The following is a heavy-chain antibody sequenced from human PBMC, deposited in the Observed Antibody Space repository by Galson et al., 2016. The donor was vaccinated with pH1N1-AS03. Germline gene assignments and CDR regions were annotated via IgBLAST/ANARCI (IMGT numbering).Heavy chain of an antibody. CDR3: ARHREYQVLSSTMDV. D-gene: IGHD2-2*01. J-gene: IGHJ6*02. V-gene: IGHV5-51*01. CDR2: IYPSDSDT. Sequence: QSGAEVKKTGESLKISCKGSGYSFTGYWIGWVRQKPGKGLEWMGIIYPSDSDTRYNPSFQGQVTISVDESIGTAYLQWSSLKASDTPIYYCARHREYQVLSSTMDVWGQGTTVTVSS. CDR1: GYSFTGYW.